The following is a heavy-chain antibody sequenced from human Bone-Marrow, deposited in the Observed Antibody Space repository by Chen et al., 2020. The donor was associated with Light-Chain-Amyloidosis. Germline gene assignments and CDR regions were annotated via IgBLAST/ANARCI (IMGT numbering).Heavy chain of an antibody. D-gene: IGHD5-12*01. V-gene: IGHV5-51*01. CDR2: IYPDDSDA. CDR3: ARRRDGYNFDY. CDR1: GYTFPNYW. J-gene: IGHJ4*02. Sequence: EVQLEQSGPEVKNPGESLKISCKGSGYTFPNYWIGWVRQMPGKGLVWMGVIYPDDSDARYSPSFEGQVTISADKSITTAYLQWRSLKASDTAMYYCARRRDGYNFDYWGQGTLVTVSS.